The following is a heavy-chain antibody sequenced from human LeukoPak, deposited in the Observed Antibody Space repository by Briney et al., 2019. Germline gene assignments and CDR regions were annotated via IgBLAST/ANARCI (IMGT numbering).Heavy chain of an antibody. CDR1: VFTLSSYG. V-gene: IGHV3-30*18. CDR2: ISYDGSNK. CDR3: AKGGIDSSGPWWYFDL. Sequence: GGSLRLSCAASVFTLSSYGMHWVRQAPGKGLEWVAVISYDGSNKYYADSVKGRFTISRDNSKNTLYLQMNSLRAEDTAVYYCAKGGIDSSGPWWYFDLWGRGTLVTVSS. J-gene: IGHJ2*01. D-gene: IGHD6-19*01.